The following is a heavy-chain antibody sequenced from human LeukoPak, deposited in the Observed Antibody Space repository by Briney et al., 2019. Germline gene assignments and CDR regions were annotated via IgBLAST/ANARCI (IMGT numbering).Heavy chain of an antibody. CDR1: GGSISIYY. CDR2: IYYSGST. Sequence: SETLSLTCTVSGGSISIYYWSWIRQPPGKGLEWIGYIYYSGSTNYNPSLRSRVTISVDTSKNQFSLKLSSVTAADTAVYYCASRLSGSYPRWGQGTLVTVSS. J-gene: IGHJ4*02. V-gene: IGHV4-59*08. CDR3: ASRLSGSYPR. D-gene: IGHD1-26*01.